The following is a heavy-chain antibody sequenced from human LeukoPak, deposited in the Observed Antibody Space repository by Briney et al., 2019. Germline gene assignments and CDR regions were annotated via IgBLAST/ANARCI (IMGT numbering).Heavy chain of an antibody. J-gene: IGHJ4*02. CDR1: GYSISSGYY. CDR3: AVERGYSGYEGFDY. D-gene: IGHD5-12*01. Sequence: SETLSLTCTVSGYSISSGYYWGWIRQPPGKGLEWIGEINHSGSTNYNPSLKSRVTISVDTSKNQFSLKLSSVTAADTAVYYCAVERGYSGYEGFDYWGQGTLVTVSS. CDR2: INHSGST. V-gene: IGHV4-38-2*02.